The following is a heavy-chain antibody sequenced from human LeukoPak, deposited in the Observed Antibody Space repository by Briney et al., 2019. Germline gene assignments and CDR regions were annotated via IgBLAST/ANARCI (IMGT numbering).Heavy chain of an antibody. D-gene: IGHD1-20*01. Sequence: PSETLSLTCAVYGGSFSGYDWSWIRQPPGKGLEWIGEINHSGSTNYNPSLKSRVTISVDTSKNQFSLKLTSVTAADTAVYYCASLTGTTDYYYYYMDVWGKGTTVTVSS. CDR3: ASLTGTTDYYYYYMDV. CDR2: INHSGST. V-gene: IGHV4-34*01. CDR1: GGSFSGYD. J-gene: IGHJ6*03.